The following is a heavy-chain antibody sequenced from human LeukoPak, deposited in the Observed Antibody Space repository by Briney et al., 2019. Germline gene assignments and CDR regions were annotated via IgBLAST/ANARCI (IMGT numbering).Heavy chain of an antibody. CDR1: GFTFSSYA. J-gene: IGHJ6*03. CDR3: ATHLEYSSSWDYYMDV. D-gene: IGHD6-6*01. CDR2: ISGSGGST. Sequence: GGSLRLSCAASGFTFSSYAMSWVRQAPGKGLEWVSAISGSGGSTYYADSVKGRFTISGDNSKNTLYLQMNGLRAEDTAVYYCATHLEYSSSWDYYMDVWGKGTTVTVSS. V-gene: IGHV3-23*01.